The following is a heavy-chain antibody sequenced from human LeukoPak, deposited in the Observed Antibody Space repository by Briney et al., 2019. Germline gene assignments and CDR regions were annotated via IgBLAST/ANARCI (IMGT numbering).Heavy chain of an antibody. CDR2: FDPEDGET. J-gene: IGHJ1*01. D-gene: IGHD3-9*01. Sequence: ASVKVSCKVSGYTLSELSMHWVRQAPGKGLEWMGGFDPEDGETIYAQKFQGRVTMTEDTSTDTAYMELSSLRSEDTAVYYCATDGYDILTGYYTDEYFQHWGQGTLVTVSS. CDR3: ATDGYDILTGYYTDEYFQH. CDR1: GYTLSELS. V-gene: IGHV1-24*01.